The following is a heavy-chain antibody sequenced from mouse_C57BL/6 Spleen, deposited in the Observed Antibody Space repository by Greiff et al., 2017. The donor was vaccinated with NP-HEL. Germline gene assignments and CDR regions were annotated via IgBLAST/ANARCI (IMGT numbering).Heavy chain of an antibody. CDR1: GFTFSSYA. D-gene: IGHD2-12*01. Sequence: EVNVVESGGGLVKPGGSLKLSCAASGFTFSSYAMSWVRQTPEKRLEWVATISDGGSYTYYPDNVKGRFTISRDNAKNNLYLQLSHLTSEDTAMYYCARGGTVVGEGYYYAMDYWGQGTSVTVSS. J-gene: IGHJ4*01. CDR2: ISDGGSYT. CDR3: ARGGTVVGEGYYYAMDY. V-gene: IGHV5-4*03.